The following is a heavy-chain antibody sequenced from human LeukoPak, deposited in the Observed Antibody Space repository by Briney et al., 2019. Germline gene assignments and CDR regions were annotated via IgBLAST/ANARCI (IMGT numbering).Heavy chain of an antibody. D-gene: IGHD5-12*01. CDR2: INPSGGNT. CDR3: ATHSPEWRYSGYYNYYYIDV. J-gene: IGHJ6*03. V-gene: IGHV1-46*01. Sequence: ASVKVSCKTSGYSFTSYNLHWVRQAPGQRLEWMGIINPSGGNTNYAQKFQGRVTMTRDTSTSTVYMELSSLKSEDTAVYYCATHSPEWRYSGYYNYYYIDVWGKGTTVIVSS. CDR1: GYSFTSYN.